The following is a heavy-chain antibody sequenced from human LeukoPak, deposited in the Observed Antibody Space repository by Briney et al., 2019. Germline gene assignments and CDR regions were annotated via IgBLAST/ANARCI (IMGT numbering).Heavy chain of an antibody. D-gene: IGHD2-8*02. CDR1: GFTFSSYA. CDR2: ISYDGSNK. CDR3: ARDPHWSFDY. J-gene: IGHJ4*02. Sequence: GGSLRLSCAASGFTFSSYAMHWVRQAPGKGLEWVAVISYDGSNKYYADSVKGRFTISRDNSKNTLYLQMNSLRAEDTAVYYCARDPHWSFDYWGQGTLVTVSP. V-gene: IGHV3-30-3*01.